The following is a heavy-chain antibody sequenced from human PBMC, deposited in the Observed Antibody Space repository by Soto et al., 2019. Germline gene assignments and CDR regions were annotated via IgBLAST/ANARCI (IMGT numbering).Heavy chain of an antibody. V-gene: IGHV3-23*04. D-gene: IGHD6-13*01. CDR1: GFMFSRSG. J-gene: IGHJ4*02. CDR2: IGGSGRNT. Sequence: VQLVESGGGLAQPGGSLRLSCAASGFMFSRSGMTWVRQAPGMRLESVAGIGGSGRNTYYADSVKGRFTISRDNSKNTLFLQMNSLRDEDTAIYYCAKDGLSDSPSAIDYWGQGTRVTVSS. CDR3: AKDGLSDSPSAIDY.